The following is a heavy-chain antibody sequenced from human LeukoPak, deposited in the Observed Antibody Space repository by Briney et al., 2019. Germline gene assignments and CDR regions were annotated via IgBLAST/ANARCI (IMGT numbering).Heavy chain of an antibody. CDR1: GFTFRSYA. V-gene: IGHV3-66*01. CDR2: IYSGGST. D-gene: IGHD5-12*01. Sequence: GGSLRLSCAASGFTFRSYAMHWVRQAPGKGLEWVAVIYSGGSTYYADSVKGRFTISRDNSKNTLYLQMNSLRAEDTAVYYCARDPGYDSFDYWGQGTLVTVSS. CDR3: ARDPGYDSFDY. J-gene: IGHJ4*02.